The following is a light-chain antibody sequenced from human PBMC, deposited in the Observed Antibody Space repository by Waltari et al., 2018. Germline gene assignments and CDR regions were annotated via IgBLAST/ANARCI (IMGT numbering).Light chain of an antibody. CDR2: YVY. Sequence: QSALTQPASVSGSPGQAIIISCTGTGRDVGGYASVSCYQQYPGKAPRLIIYYVYNRPSGVSNRFSGSKSDNTASLTISGLQAEDESVYYCSSYTSSGVVFGGGTKLTVL. V-gene: IGLV2-14*01. CDR1: GRDVGGYAS. J-gene: IGLJ2*01. CDR3: SSYTSSGVV.